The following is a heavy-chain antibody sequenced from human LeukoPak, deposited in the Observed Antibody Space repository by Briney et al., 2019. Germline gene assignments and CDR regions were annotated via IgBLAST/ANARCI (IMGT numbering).Heavy chain of an antibody. Sequence: PGGSLRLSCEVTGFTLSSYWMSWVRQDPGKGLEWVANIKQDGTETHYGDSVKGRFTISRDNAKNSLYLQLNSLRGEDTAVYYCARNTDRDAYMASWGQGTLVTVSS. V-gene: IGHV3-7*01. J-gene: IGHJ5*02. CDR2: IKQDGTET. D-gene: IGHD5-24*01. CDR3: ARNTDRDAYMAS. CDR1: GFTLSSYW.